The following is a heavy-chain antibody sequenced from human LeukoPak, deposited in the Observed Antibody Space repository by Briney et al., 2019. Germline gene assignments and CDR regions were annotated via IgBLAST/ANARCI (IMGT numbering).Heavy chain of an antibody. V-gene: IGHV1-69*13. J-gene: IGHJ4*02. Sequence: SVKVSCKASGYTFTSYYMHWVRQAPGQGLEWMGGIIPIFGTANYAQKFQGRVTITADESTSTAYMELSSLRSEDTAVYYCASGQFSMVRGVITPGGFDYWGQGTLVTVSS. CDR3: ASGQFSMVRGVITPGGFDY. D-gene: IGHD3-10*01. CDR2: IIPIFGTA. CDR1: GYTFTSYY.